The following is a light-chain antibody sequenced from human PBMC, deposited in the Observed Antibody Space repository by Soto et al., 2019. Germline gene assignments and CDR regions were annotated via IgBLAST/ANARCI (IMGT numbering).Light chain of an antibody. J-gene: IGKJ1*01. Sequence: DIQMTQSPSTLSASVGDRVTITCRASQSISNWLAWYQQKPGKAPTLLIYDVSRLESGVPSRFSGSGSGTEFTLSISSLQPDDFATYYCQQYNSYPWTFGQGTKVDIK. V-gene: IGKV1-5*01. CDR3: QQYNSYPWT. CDR2: DVS. CDR1: QSISNW.